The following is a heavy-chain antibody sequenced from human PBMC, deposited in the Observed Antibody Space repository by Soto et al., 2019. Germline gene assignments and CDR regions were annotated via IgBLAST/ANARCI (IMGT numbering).Heavy chain of an antibody. Sequence: GGSLRLSCAASGFTVSSNYMSWVRQAPGKGLEWVSGIYSGGSKYYGDSVKGRFTISRDNSKNTLYLQMNSLRAEDTAVYYCARDLRGGYDFDYWGQGTLVTVSS. V-gene: IGHV3-66*01. D-gene: IGHD5-12*01. J-gene: IGHJ4*02. CDR2: IYSGGSK. CDR3: ARDLRGGYDFDY. CDR1: GFTVSSNY.